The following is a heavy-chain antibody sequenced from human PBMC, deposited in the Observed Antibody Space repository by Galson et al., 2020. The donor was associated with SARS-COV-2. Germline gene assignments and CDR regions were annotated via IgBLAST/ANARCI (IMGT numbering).Heavy chain of an antibody. V-gene: IGHV1-46*01. J-gene: IGHJ4*02. CDR3: ARDSQGGNDYNYLLF. D-gene: IGHD4-4*01. Sequence: GESLKISCKASGYTFTGYYMHWVRQAPGQGLEWMGIINPSGGGTTYAQKFRGRVTMTRDTSTSTVYMELSSLRSEDTAVYYCARDSQGGNDYNYLLFWGQGTLVTVSS. CDR2: INPSGGGT. CDR1: GYTFTGYY.